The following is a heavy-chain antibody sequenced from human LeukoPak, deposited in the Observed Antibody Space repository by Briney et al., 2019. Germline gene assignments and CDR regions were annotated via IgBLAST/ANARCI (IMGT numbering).Heavy chain of an antibody. CDR3: VKGITFNYHYGMDV. D-gene: IGHD1-20*01. Sequence: GGSLRLSCAASGFTFSSYAMSWVRQAPGKGLEWVSAISSNGGSPYNADSVKARFTISRDNSKNTLYLQMSSLRAEDMAMYYCVKGITFNYHYGMDVWGQGTTVTVSS. CDR1: GFTFSSYA. V-gene: IGHV3-64D*09. J-gene: IGHJ6*02. CDR2: ISSNGGSP.